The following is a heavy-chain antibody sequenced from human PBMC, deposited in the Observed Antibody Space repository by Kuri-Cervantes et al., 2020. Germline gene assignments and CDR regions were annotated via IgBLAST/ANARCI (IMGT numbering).Heavy chain of an antibody. CDR2: ISAFNGNT. V-gene: IGHV1-18*01. CDR3: ARQVAAAAGAFDY. J-gene: IGHJ4*02. Sequence: ASVKVSCKASGYTFNSYGNSYGISWVRQAPGHGLEWMGWISAFNGNTNYAQKFQGRVTMTTDTSTSTAYMNLRSLRSDDTAIYYCARQVAAAAGAFDYWGQGTLVTVSS. D-gene: IGHD6-13*01. CDR1: GYTFNSYGNSYG.